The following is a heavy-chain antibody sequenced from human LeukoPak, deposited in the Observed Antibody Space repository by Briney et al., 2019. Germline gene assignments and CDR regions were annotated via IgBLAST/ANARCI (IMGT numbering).Heavy chain of an antibody. CDR2: MNPNNGNT. J-gene: IGHJ4*02. Sequence: ASVKVSCKASGYTFTSFDITWVRQASGQGLEWMGWMNPNNGNTGYAQRFQGRVTLTRDTSISTAYMELSSLRSEDTAVYYCARGFLGYDSSDYAFSYYWGQGTLVTVSS. CDR3: ARGFLGYDSSDYAFSYY. V-gene: IGHV1-8*01. D-gene: IGHD3-22*01. CDR1: GYTFTSFD.